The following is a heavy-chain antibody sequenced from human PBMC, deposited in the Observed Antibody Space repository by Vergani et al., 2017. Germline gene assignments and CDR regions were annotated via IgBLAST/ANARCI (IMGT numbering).Heavy chain of an antibody. V-gene: IGHV5-51*01. CDR1: GYKFTKYW. CDR2: IYPGDSDT. D-gene: IGHD3-22*01. CDR3: ARQQYYYDSSGYHGNFDY. Sequence: EVQLVQSGAEVKKPGESLKISCKGSGYKFTKYWIGWVRQMPGKGLEWMGIIYPGDSDTRYSPSFQGQVTISADKSISTAYLQWSSLKASDTAMYYCARQQYYYDSSGYHGNFDYWGQGTLVTVSS. J-gene: IGHJ4*02.